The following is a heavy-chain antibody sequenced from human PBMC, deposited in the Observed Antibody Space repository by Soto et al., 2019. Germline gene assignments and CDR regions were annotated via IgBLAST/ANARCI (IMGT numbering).Heavy chain of an antibody. CDR1: GFSVSTSGVG. V-gene: IGHV2-5*02. CDR3: AHGSDHFDY. CDR2: IYWDDDR. Sequence: QITLKESGPTLVIPTQTLTLTCTFSGFSVSTSGVGVGWVRQPPGKALEWLALIYWDDDRRYSPSLKTRLTITKDTSKNHVVLTMTNMDPVDTATYYCAHGSDHFDYWGQGTKVTVSS. J-gene: IGHJ4*02.